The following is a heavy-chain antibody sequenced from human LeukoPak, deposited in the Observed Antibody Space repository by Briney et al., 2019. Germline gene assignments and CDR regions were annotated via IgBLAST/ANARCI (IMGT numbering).Heavy chain of an antibody. V-gene: IGHV3-23*01. Sequence: PGGSLRLSCAASGFTFSSYAMSWVRQAPGKGLEWVSAISGSGGSTYYADSVKGRFTISRDNSKNTLYLQMNSLRAEDTAVYYCAREKLVYYYYYGMDVWGQGTTVTVSS. J-gene: IGHJ6*02. CDR1: GFTFSSYA. CDR3: AREKLVYYYYYGMDV. CDR2: ISGSGGST. D-gene: IGHD6-13*01.